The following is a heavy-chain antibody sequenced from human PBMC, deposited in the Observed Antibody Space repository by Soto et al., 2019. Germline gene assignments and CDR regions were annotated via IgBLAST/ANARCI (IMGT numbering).Heavy chain of an antibody. Sequence: ASVKVSCKASGYSFTKSYMHWVRQAPGQGLEWMGTINAGGGYTTYAQRFQGRVTMTRDTSTSTVSMELSSLRYEDMALYYCTRWGAIVVVPAPFDLWGQGTLVIVSA. D-gene: IGHD2-21*02. CDR2: INAGGGYT. CDR1: GYSFTKSY. V-gene: IGHV1-46*03. J-gene: IGHJ5*02. CDR3: TRWGAIVVVPAPFDL.